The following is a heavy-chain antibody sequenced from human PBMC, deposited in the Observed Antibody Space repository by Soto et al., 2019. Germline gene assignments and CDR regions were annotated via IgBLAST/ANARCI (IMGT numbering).Heavy chain of an antibody. Sequence: ASVKVSCKASGGTFSSYAISWVRQAPGQGLEWMGGIIPIFGTANYAQKFQGRVTITADESTSTAYMELSSLRSEDTAVCYCAREKDIVVVPAAAPDAFDIWGQGTMVTVS. V-gene: IGHV1-69*13. CDR3: AREKDIVVVPAAAPDAFDI. CDR1: GGTFSSYA. J-gene: IGHJ3*02. D-gene: IGHD2-2*01. CDR2: IIPIFGTA.